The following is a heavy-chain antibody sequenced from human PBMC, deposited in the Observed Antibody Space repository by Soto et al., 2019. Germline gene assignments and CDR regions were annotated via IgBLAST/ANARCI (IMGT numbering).Heavy chain of an antibody. D-gene: IGHD1-26*01. CDR1: GYTFTRYG. CDR2: ISAYNGNK. V-gene: IGHV1-18*01. CDR3: ARDLGGSYYAPVDY. Sequence: QVQLVQSGAEVKKPGASVKVSCKASGYTFTRYGISWVRHAPGQGLEWMGWISAYNGNKKYAQKLQGRVTTTTDTSTSTAYMELRSLRSDDTAVYYCARDLGGSYYAPVDYWGQGTVVTVSS. J-gene: IGHJ4*02.